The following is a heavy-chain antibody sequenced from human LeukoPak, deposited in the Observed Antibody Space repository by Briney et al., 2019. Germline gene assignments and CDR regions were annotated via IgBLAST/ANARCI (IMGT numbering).Heavy chain of an antibody. CDR3: ARDPVPGSGYSEPPGFDY. Sequence: SETLSLTCTVSGGSINSNSYYWGWIRQPPGKGLEWIGSIYYSGSTYYNPSLKSRVTISVDTSKNQFSLKVTSVTAADTAVYYCARDPVPGSGYSEPPGFDYWGQGTLVTVSS. CDR1: GGSINSNSYY. V-gene: IGHV4-39*07. J-gene: IGHJ4*02. D-gene: IGHD3-22*01. CDR2: IYYSGST.